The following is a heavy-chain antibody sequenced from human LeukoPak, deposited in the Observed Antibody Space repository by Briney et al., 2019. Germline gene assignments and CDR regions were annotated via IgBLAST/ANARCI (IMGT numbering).Heavy chain of an antibody. CDR3: ARSGVWFGELLVDY. CDR1: GGSFNGYY. J-gene: IGHJ4*02. CDR2: IYYSGST. Sequence: KPSETLSLTCAVYGGSFNGYYWSWIRQHPGKGLEWIGYIYYSGSTYYNPSLKSRVTISVDTSKNQFSLKLSSVTAADTAVYYCARSGVWFGELLVDYWGQGTLVTVSS. D-gene: IGHD3-10*01. V-gene: IGHV4-31*11.